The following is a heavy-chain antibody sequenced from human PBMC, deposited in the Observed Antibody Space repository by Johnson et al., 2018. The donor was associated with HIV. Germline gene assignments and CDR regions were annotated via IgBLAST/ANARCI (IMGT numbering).Heavy chain of an antibody. V-gene: IGHV3-30*02. CDR3: ARRGNYLADAFDI. CDR1: GFTFSNYG. J-gene: IGHJ3*02. CDR2: IRYDGSNK. Sequence: QVQLVESGGGVVQPGGSLRLSCAASGFTFSNYGMHWVRQAPGKGLEWVAFIRYDGSNKYYADSVKGRFTISRDNSKNTLYLQMNSLRAEDTAVYYCARRGNYLADAFDIWGQGTMVTVSS. D-gene: IGHD1-7*01.